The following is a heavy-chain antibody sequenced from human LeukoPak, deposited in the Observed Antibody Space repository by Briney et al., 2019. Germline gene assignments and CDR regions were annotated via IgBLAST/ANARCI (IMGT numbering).Heavy chain of an antibody. V-gene: IGHV3-30-3*01. Sequence: GSLSLSCVASGVTFSCYTMNWVRQAPGKGLEWVAVIPYDGSNKYYADSVKGRFTISRDNSKNTLYLQMNSLRVEDTAVYYCARDQRPTIWFREPSDYWGQGTLVTVSS. CDR1: GVTFSCYT. J-gene: IGHJ4*02. CDR2: IPYDGSNK. D-gene: IGHD3-10*01. CDR3: ARDQRPTIWFREPSDY.